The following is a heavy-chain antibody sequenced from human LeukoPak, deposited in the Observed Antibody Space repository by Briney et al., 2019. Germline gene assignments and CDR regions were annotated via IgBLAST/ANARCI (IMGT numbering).Heavy chain of an antibody. D-gene: IGHD1-26*01. CDR1: GFTFDDYA. V-gene: IGHV3-20*04. CDR2: INWNGDNT. CDR3: AATYSGNWEFDY. Sequence: GGSLRLSCAASGFTFDDYAMSWVRQAPGKGLEWVSGINWNGDNTGSADSVKGRFTISRDNAKNSLYLEMNSLRAEDTALYYCAATYSGNWEFDYWGQGTLVAVSS. J-gene: IGHJ4*02.